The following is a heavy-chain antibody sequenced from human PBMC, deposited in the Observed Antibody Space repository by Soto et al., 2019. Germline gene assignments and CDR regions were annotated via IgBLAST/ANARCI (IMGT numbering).Heavy chain of an antibody. CDR3: ARVRRNDASDYYGMDV. D-gene: IGHD1-1*01. J-gene: IGHJ6*02. Sequence: PGGSLRLSCAASGFSFSTFTMNWVRQAPGKGLEWVSYISSGSTTIYYADSVKGRFTISRDNGKNSLYLQMNSLRDEDTAVYYCARVRRNDASDYYGMDVWDQGTTVTVSS. CDR1: GFSFSTFT. V-gene: IGHV3-48*02. CDR2: ISSGSTTI.